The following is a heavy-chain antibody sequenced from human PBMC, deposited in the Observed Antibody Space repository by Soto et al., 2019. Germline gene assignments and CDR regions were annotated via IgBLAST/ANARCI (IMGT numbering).Heavy chain of an antibody. Sequence: ASVKVSCKASGYTFTSYYMHWVRQAPGQGLEWMGIINPSGGSTSYAQKFQGRVAMTRDTSTSTVYMELSSLRSEDTAVYYCARERVAKPTGQGPYYYGSGSSLSFDPWGQGTLVTVSS. J-gene: IGHJ5*02. CDR3: ARERVAKPTGQGPYYYGSGSSLSFDP. D-gene: IGHD3-10*01. V-gene: IGHV1-46*01. CDR1: GYTFTSYY. CDR2: INPSGGST.